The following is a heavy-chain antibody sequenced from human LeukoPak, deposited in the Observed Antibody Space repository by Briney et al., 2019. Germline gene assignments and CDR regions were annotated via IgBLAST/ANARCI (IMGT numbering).Heavy chain of an antibody. CDR1: GFTVSSNY. J-gene: IGHJ4*02. V-gene: IGHV3-53*01. Sequence: PGGSLRLSCAASGFTVSSNYMSWARQAPGKGLEWVSVIYSGGSTYYADSVKGRFTISRDNSKNTLYLQMNSLRAEDTAVYYGARDGYYDSSGYEGDYWGQGTLVTVSS. D-gene: IGHD3-22*01. CDR2: IYSGGST. CDR3: ARDGYYDSSGYEGDY.